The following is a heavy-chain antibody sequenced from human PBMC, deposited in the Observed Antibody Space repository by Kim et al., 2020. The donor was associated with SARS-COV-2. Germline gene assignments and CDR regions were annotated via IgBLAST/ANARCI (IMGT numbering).Heavy chain of an antibody. J-gene: IGHJ6*02. CDR3: ARGEQGYGMDV. D-gene: IGHD1-1*01. Sequence: ANYAKKFPGRVTITADKSPSTAYMEMSSLRSEDTAVYYCARGEQGYGMDVWGQGTTVTVSS. V-gene: IGHV1-69*04. CDR2: A.